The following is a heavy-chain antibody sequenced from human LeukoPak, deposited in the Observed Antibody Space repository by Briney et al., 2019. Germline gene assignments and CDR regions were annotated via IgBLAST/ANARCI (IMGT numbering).Heavy chain of an antibody. D-gene: IGHD6-6*01. CDR2: INPGDGST. CDR3: TKVGQLVFNF. Sequence: ASVKVSCKTSGYTFTNYYLHWVRQAPGQGLEWMGIINPGDGSTNYARKFQGRVTMTRGTSASTVYMEVSSLTSEDTAVYYCTKVGQLVFNFWGQGTLVTVSS. V-gene: IGHV1-46*03. J-gene: IGHJ4*02. CDR1: GYTFTNYY.